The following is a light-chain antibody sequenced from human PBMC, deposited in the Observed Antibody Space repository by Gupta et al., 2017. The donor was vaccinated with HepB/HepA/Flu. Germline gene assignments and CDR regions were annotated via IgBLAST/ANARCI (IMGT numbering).Light chain of an antibody. V-gene: IGKV1-12*01. CDR1: QNSNNW. CDR3: QHASSSSWT. J-gene: IGKJ1*01. Sequence: IPMNPSPSSVSASVGERVVITFRAGQNSNNWLAWYQQKPGKAPKLLIYAASTMPSDVPARFSGSGSGTDFTLTISRLEPEDFATYYCQHASSSSWTFGQGTQVEVK. CDR2: AAS.